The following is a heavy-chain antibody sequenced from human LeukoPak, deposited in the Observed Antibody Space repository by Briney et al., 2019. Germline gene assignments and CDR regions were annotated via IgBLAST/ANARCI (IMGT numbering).Heavy chain of an antibody. D-gene: IGHD3-10*01. CDR2: ISTDPSNK. Sequence: GGSLRLSCAASGFTFSYFGLHWVRQAPGKGLEWVALISTDPSNKNYADSVKGRFTISRDNSRNTLCLQMRSLGLEDTAVYYCVKDSSTTWFGRDSKWGRGTLVTVSS. CDR3: VKDSSTTWFGRDSK. CDR1: GFTFSYFG. J-gene: IGHJ4*02. V-gene: IGHV3-30*18.